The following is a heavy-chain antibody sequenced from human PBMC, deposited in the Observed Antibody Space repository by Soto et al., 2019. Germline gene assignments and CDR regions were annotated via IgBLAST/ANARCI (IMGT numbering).Heavy chain of an antibody. J-gene: IGHJ4*02. CDR1: VGTFSSYA. V-gene: IGHV1-69*01. CDR3: ASINWNYGGYYYFDY. D-gene: IGHD1-7*01. CDR2: IIPIFGTA. Sequence: QVQLVQSGAEVKKPGSSVKVSCKASVGTFSSYAISWVRQAPGQGLEWMVGIIPIFGTANYAQKFQGRVTITADESTSTAYMELSSLRSEDTAVYYCASINWNYGGYYYFDYWGQGTLVTVSS.